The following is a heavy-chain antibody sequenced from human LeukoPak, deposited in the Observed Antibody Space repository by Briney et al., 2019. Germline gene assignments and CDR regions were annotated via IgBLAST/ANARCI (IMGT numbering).Heavy chain of an antibody. CDR3: ARVMAYGDYDGFSAFDI. J-gene: IGHJ3*02. Sequence: ASVKVSCKASGYTFTGYYMHWVRQAPGQGLEWMGWISAYNGNTNYAQKLQGRVTMTTDTSTSTAYMELRSLRSDDTAVYYCARVMAYGDYDGFSAFDIWGQGAMVTVSS. CDR1: GYTFTGYY. D-gene: IGHD4-17*01. CDR2: ISAYNGNT. V-gene: IGHV1-18*04.